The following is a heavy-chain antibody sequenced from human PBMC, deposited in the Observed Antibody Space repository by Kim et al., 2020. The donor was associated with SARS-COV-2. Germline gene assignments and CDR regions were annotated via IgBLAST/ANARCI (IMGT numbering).Heavy chain of an antibody. D-gene: IGHD3-22*01. CDR2: INHSGGT. CDR1: GGSFSGYY. CDR3: ASSRLYDSSGLWDYYFDY. Sequence: SETLSLTCGVYGGSFSGYYWSWIRQPPGKGLEWIAEINHSGGTNYNPSLKSRVTISVDTSKNQLSLKLRSVTAADTAVYHCASSRLYDSSGLWDYYFDYWGQGTLVTVSS. J-gene: IGHJ4*02. V-gene: IGHV4-34*01.